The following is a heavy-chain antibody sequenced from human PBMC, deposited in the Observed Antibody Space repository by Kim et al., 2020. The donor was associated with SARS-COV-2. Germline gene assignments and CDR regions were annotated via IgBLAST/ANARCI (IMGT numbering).Heavy chain of an antibody. Sequence: GGSLRLSCAASGFTFKDYAMTWVRQAPGKGLEWVSPMTSSSAGTLYADSVKGRFTISRDDSKNSLYLHMNSLRVEDTAIYYCANPRDLYWGAGTLVTVS. CDR3: ANPRDLY. V-gene: IGHV3-23*01. CDR1: GFTFKDYA. CDR2: MTSSSAGT. J-gene: IGHJ4*02.